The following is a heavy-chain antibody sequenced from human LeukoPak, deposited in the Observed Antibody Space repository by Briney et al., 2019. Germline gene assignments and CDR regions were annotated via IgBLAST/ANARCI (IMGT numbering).Heavy chain of an antibody. Sequence: ASVKVSCKASGYTFTGYYIHWVRQAPGQGPEWMGWINPNSGSTNYAQSFQGRVIITRDASISIAYMHLSSLRHDDTAVYYWARGAVRYYFDSWGQGTLITVSS. J-gene: IGHJ4*02. V-gene: IGHV1-2*02. CDR2: INPNSGST. CDR1: GYTFTGYY. D-gene: IGHD3-10*01. CDR3: ARGAVRYYFDS.